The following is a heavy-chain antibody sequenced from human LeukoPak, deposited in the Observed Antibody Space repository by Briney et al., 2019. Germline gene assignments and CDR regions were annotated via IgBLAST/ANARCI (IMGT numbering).Heavy chain of an antibody. V-gene: IGHV3-7*01. D-gene: IGHD6-13*01. CDR1: GFSFSTYW. Sequence: PGGSLRLSCAASGFSFSTYWMSWVRQTPEKGLEFVANIDQGGSVRNYMDSLKGRCTISRDNAKKSLYLEINSLRADDTAVYYCARDPESSSFDLWGRGALVTASS. CDR3: ARDPESSSFDL. CDR2: IDQGGSVR. J-gene: IGHJ4*02.